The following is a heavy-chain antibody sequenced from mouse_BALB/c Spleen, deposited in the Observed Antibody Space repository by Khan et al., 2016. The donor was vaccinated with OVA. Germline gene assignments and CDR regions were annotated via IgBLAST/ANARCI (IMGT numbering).Heavy chain of an antibody. D-gene: IGHD3-2*02. J-gene: IGHJ2*01. CDR1: GYIFTSYW. CDR2: IYPGTDNT. Sequence: QVQLKQSGAELVRPGASVKLSCKTSGYIFTSYWIHWLKQRSGQGLEWIARIYPGTDNTYYYEKLKDKATLTADKSSSTAYMQLSSLKSEDSAVYFCAREEALYYFDYWGQGTTLTVSS. CDR3: AREEALYYFDY. V-gene: IGHV1-76*01.